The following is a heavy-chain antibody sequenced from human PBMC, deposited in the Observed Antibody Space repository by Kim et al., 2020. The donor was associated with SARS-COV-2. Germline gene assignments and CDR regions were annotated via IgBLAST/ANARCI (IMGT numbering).Heavy chain of an antibody. V-gene: IGHV3-23*01. Sequence: GGSLRLSCAASGITFTNYAMSWVRQAPGKGLEWVSSMSADGDSTYYEDSVKGRFTISRDNSKNTLYLQMNSLRAEDTATYYCASRNPYCSNSRCFVTPIDYWGQGTLVTVSS. CDR2: MSADGDST. CDR3: ASRNPYCSNSRCFVTPIDY. J-gene: IGHJ4*02. CDR1: GITFTNYA. D-gene: IGHD2-2*01.